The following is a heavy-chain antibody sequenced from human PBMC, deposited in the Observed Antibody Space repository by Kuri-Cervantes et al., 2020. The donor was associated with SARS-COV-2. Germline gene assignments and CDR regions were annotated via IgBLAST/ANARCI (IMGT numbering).Heavy chain of an antibody. V-gene: IGHV4-4*07. J-gene: IGHJ4*02. CDR1: GGSISRYY. Sequence: GSLRLYCTVSGGSISRYYGSWIRQPAGKGLEWIGRIYTSGSTNYNPSLKSRVTMSVDTSKNPVSLKLSSVTPADTAVYYCARGGGGQLDFDYWGQGTLVTVSS. CDR2: IYTSGST. CDR3: ARGGGGQLDFDY. D-gene: IGHD6-13*01.